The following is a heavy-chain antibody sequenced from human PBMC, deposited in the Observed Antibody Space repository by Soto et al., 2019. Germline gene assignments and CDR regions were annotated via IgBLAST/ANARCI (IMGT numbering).Heavy chain of an antibody. Sequence: GGSLRLSCAASGFTFSSYSMNWVRQAPGKGLEWVSYISSSSSTIYYADSVKGRFTISRDNAKNSLYLQMSSLRAEDTAVYYCVKSEYSYGLGKYVVWGQGTTVTVSS. CDR2: ISSSSSTI. D-gene: IGHD5-18*01. CDR3: VKSEYSYGLGKYVV. J-gene: IGHJ6*02. CDR1: GFTFSSYS. V-gene: IGHV3-48*01.